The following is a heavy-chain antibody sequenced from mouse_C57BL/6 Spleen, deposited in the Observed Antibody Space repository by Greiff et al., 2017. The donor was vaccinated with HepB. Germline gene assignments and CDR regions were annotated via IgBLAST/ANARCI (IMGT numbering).Heavy chain of an antibody. CDR2: IYPRSGNT. V-gene: IGHV1-81*01. CDR1: GYTFTSYG. D-gene: IGHD1-1*01. CDR3: ARCYYGSSRGYYAMDY. Sequence: VKLVESGAELARPGASVKLSCKASGYTFTSYGISWVKQRTGQGLEWIGEIYPRSGNTYYNEKFKGKATLTADKSSSTAYMELRSLTSEDSAVYFCARCYYGSSRGYYAMDYWGQGTSVTVSS. J-gene: IGHJ4*01.